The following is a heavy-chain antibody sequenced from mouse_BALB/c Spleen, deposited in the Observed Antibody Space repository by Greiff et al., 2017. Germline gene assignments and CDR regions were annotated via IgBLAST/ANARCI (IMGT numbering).Heavy chain of an antibody. V-gene: IGHV14-3*02. J-gene: IGHJ4*01. D-gene: IGHD2-10*02. CDR2: IDPANGNT. CDR1: GFNIKDTY. Sequence: EVQLQQSGAELVKPGASVKLSCTASGFNIKDTYMHWVKQRPEQGLEWIGRIDPANGNTKYDPKFQGKATITADTSSNTAYLQLSSLTSEDTAVYYCASVYGNYVGAMDYWGQGTSVTVS. CDR3: ASVYGNYVGAMDY.